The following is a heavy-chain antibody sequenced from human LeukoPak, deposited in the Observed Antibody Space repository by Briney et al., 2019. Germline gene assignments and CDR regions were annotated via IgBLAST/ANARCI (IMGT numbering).Heavy chain of an antibody. Sequence: GASLKVSCKTSGYSFTDYYMHWVRQAPGQGLEWMGWINPNSGDTSCAQKFQGRVTMTRDTSITTLYMEVSWLTSDDTAIYYCARADRLDGGPYLIGPWGQGTLVSVSS. CDR1: GYSFTDYY. J-gene: IGHJ5*02. D-gene: IGHD2-21*01. V-gene: IGHV1-2*02. CDR3: ARADRLDGGPYLIGP. CDR2: INPNSGDT.